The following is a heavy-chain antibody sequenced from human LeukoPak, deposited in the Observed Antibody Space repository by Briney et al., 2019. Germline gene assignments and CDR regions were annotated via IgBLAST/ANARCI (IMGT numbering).Heavy chain of an antibody. Sequence: PSETLSLTCAVYGGSFSGYYWGWIRQPPGKGLEWIGSIYYSGSTYYNPSLKSRVTISVDTSKNQFSLKLSSVTAADTAVYYCARRPSDTIFGVVIMPFDYWGQGTLVTVSS. CDR2: IYYSGST. CDR1: GGSFSGYY. D-gene: IGHD3-3*01. J-gene: IGHJ4*02. V-gene: IGHV4-39*01. CDR3: ARRPSDTIFGVVIMPFDY.